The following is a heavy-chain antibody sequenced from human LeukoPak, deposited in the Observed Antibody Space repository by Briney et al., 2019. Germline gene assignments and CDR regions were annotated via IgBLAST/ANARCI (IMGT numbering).Heavy chain of an antibody. CDR1: GFTFDDYG. CDR3: ARGREGTTYPDY. CDR2: INWNGGST. D-gene: IGHD4-17*01. Sequence: PGGSLRLSCAASGFTFDDYGMSWVRQAPGKGLEWVSGINWNGGSTGYTDSVKGRFTISRDNAKNSLYLQMNSLRAEDTALYYCARGREGTTYPDYWGQGTLVTVSS. V-gene: IGHV3-20*04. J-gene: IGHJ4*02.